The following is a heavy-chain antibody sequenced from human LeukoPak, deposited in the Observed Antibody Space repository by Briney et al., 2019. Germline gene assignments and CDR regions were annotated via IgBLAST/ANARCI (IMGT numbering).Heavy chain of an antibody. CDR3: AREKEDYYVYYNMDV. V-gene: IGHV3-30*15. J-gene: IGHJ6*03. CDR1: GFTFRSYA. CDR2: ISFDGSNT. Sequence: GGSLRLSCEASGFTFRSYAMHWVRQAPGRGLDWVAVISFDGSNTYYAASVKGRFSISRDNSKSAVYLEMSSLRAEDTALYFCAREKEDYYVYYNMDVWGKGTTVTVSS.